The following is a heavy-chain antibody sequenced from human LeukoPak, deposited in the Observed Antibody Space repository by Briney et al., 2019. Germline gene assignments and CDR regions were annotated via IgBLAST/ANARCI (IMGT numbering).Heavy chain of an antibody. J-gene: IGHJ5*02. CDR3: VRINELSGSSSSWLDR. V-gene: IGHV4-59*01. Sequence: SQTLCPTRTLSGRSISSYYWSSSPEPPGQGREWFGYIYYTMSTNYNPSPKSPVAISVDPSTRPFSRKLSSVPPAATAVYDCVRINELSGSSSSWLDRWRQGTLASVSS. D-gene: IGHD1-26*01. CDR1: GRSISSYY. CDR2: IYYTMST.